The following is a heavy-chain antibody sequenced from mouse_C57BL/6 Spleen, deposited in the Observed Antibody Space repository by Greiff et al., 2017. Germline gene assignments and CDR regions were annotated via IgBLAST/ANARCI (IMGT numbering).Heavy chain of an antibody. CDR2: IYPGDGDT. Sequence: VQLVESGAELVKPGASVKISCKASGYAFSSYWMNWVKQRPGKGLEWIGQIYPGDGDTNYNGKFKGKATLTADKSSSTAYMQLSSLTSEDSTVYFCAITTVVASRYYEVWGTGTTVTVSS. CDR1: GYAFSSYW. D-gene: IGHD1-1*01. V-gene: IGHV1-80*01. CDR3: AITTVVASRYYEV. J-gene: IGHJ1*03.